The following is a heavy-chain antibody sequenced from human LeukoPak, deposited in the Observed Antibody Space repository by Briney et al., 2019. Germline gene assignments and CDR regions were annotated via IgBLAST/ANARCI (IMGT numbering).Heavy chain of an antibody. CDR1: GFTFSSYT. V-gene: IGHV3-64*01. CDR2: ISSNGGST. D-gene: IGHD2-15*01. Sequence: GGSLRLSCAASGFTFSSYTMHWVRQAPGKGLEYVSAISSNGGSTYYANSVKGRFTISRDNSKNTLYLQMGSLRAEDMPVYYCARWRYCSRYYYHHWGQGPLVTVSS. CDR3: ARWRYCSRYYYHH. J-gene: IGHJ1*01.